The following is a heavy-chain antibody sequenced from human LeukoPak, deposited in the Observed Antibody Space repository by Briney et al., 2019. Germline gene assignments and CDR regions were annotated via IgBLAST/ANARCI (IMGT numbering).Heavy chain of an antibody. J-gene: IGHJ3*02. CDR2: IFYRGSI. Sequence: PSETLSLTCTVSGGSISNYYWSWIRQPPGKGLEWIGYIFYRGSIDYSPSLQSRVTISVDTSKNHLSLRLTSVTAADTAVYFCARVVVLGQDDAFDIWGRGTMVTVSS. CDR1: GGSISNYY. CDR3: ARVVVLGQDDAFDI. V-gene: IGHV4-59*12. D-gene: IGHD2-15*01.